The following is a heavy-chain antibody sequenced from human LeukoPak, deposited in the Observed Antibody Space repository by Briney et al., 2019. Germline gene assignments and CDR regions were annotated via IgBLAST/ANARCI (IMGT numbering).Heavy chain of an antibody. D-gene: IGHD2-15*01. CDR2: ISDTGGST. CDR3: AKGSGSSCYSPCDY. V-gene: IGHV3-23*01. CDR1: GLTFSSYA. Sequence: GGSLRLSCAASGLTFSSYAMTWVRQAPGKGLEWVSAISDTGGSTYYADAVKGRFTISRDNSKDTLYLQMDSLRAEDTAVYYCAKGSGSSCYSPCDYWGQGILVTVSS. J-gene: IGHJ4*02.